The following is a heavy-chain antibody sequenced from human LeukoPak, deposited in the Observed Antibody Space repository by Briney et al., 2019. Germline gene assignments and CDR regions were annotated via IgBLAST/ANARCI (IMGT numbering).Heavy chain of an antibody. CDR3: ARALSQQLIRYSQD. D-gene: IGHD1-1*01. CDR1: GFTFSNYA. Sequence: GGSLRLSCAAPGFTFSNYAMSWVRQAPGKGLEWVSGISGSGGNSYYADSVKGRFTISRDNSKNTLYLQMNSLRADDTAVYYCARALSQQLIRYSQDWGQGTLVTVSS. V-gene: IGHV3-23*01. J-gene: IGHJ1*01. CDR2: ISGSGGNS.